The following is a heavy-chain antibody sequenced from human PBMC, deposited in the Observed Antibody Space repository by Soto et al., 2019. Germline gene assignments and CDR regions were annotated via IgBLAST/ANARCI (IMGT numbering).Heavy chain of an antibody. V-gene: IGHV1-18*01. J-gene: IGHJ6*02. CDR1: GYTFTIYG. CDR2: ISPDNGNT. CDR3: ARALGYSGYAGMDV. Sequence: QVQLVQSGGEVKKPGASVKVSCKASGYTFTIYGINWVRQAPGQGLEWMGWISPDNGNTTYAQKLQGRVTTTTDTSTSTAYMGLMSLRSDDTAVYYCARALGYSGYAGMDVWGQGTTVTCSS. D-gene: IGHD5-12*01.